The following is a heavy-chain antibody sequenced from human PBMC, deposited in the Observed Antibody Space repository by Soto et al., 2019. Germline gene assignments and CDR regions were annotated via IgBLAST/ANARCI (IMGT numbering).Heavy chain of an antibody. CDR3: ARDLTPGLVDH. D-gene: IGHD3-9*01. V-gene: IGHV1-3*01. J-gene: IGHJ4*02. Sequence: GASVKVSCKASGYTFTSYAMHWVRQAPGQSLEWIGWINPYNGDTKYSQKFQGTVTITSDTSTSTAYMELRSLRSDDTAVYYCARDLTPGLVDHWGQGTLVTVSS. CDR2: INPYNGDT. CDR1: GYTFTSYA.